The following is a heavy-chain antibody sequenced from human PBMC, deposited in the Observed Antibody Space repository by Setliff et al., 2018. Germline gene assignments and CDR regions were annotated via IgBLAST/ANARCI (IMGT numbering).Heavy chain of an antibody. D-gene: IGHD2-2*01. J-gene: IGHJ6*03. CDR1: GYTFTSYA. CDR2: INAGNGNT. CDR3: ARDGFEIVVVPAAIYYYYYMDV. V-gene: IGHV1-3*01. Sequence: ASVKVSCKASGYTFTSYAMHWVRQAPGQRLEWMGWINAGNGNTKYSQKFQGRVTITRDTSASKAYTELSRLRSEDTAVYYCARDGFEIVVVPAAIYYYYYMDVWGKGTTVTVSS.